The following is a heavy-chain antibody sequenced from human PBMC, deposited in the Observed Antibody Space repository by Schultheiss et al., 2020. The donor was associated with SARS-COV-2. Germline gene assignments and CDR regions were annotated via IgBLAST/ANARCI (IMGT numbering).Heavy chain of an antibody. Sequence: GGSLRLSCKGSGYSFTSYWIGWVRQMPGKGLEWMGIIYPGDSDTRNSPLFQDQVTMSVDKSITTAYLQWNSLKASDTAIYFCARQANYGLFDYWGQGTLVTVSS. D-gene: IGHD3-10*01. CDR3: ARQANYGLFDY. CDR1: GYSFTSYW. V-gene: IGHV5-51*01. CDR2: IYPGDSDT. J-gene: IGHJ4*02.